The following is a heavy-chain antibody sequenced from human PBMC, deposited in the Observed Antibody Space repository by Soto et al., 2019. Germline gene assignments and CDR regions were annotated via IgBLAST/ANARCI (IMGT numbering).Heavy chain of an antibody. V-gene: IGHV3-30*02. CDR1: ELAFSRYC. J-gene: IGHJ5*02. CDR2: IFFDGSHK. D-gene: IGHD2-15*01. CDR3: AQDCSVGSCYYL. Sequence: VGSLRLSCVASELAFSRYCVYWLRQAPGKGLEGVVFIFFDGSHKYYGDSAKSRFTISRDNSKNPLHLTLDSLRADDTAVYYCAQDCSVGSCYYLWGQGTLVTVSS.